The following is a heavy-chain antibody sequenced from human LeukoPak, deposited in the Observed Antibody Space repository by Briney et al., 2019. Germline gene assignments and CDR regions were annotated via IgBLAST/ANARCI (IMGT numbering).Heavy chain of an antibody. V-gene: IGHV3-9*03. Sequence: GGSLRLSCAASGFTFDDYAMHWVRQAPGKGLEWVSGISWNSGSIGYADSVKGRFTISRDNAKNSLYLQMNSLRAEDMALYYCAKDPPSSSWEGAFDIWGQGTMVTVSS. J-gene: IGHJ3*02. CDR1: GFTFDDYA. CDR2: ISWNSGSI. CDR3: AKDPPSSSWEGAFDI. D-gene: IGHD6-13*01.